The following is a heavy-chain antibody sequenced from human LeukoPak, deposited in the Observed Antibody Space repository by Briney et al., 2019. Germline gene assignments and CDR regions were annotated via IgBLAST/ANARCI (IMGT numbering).Heavy chain of an antibody. Sequence: GGSPRLSCAASGFTFSIYAMSWVRQAPGKGLEWVSAISGNDDSTYYADSVKGRFTISRDNSKNTLYLQMNSLRAEDTAVYYCAKYPDLRFLEWLSPLDYWGQGTLVTVSS. J-gene: IGHJ4*02. D-gene: IGHD3-3*01. CDR2: ISGNDDST. V-gene: IGHV3-23*01. CDR1: GFTFSIYA. CDR3: AKYPDLRFLEWLSPLDY.